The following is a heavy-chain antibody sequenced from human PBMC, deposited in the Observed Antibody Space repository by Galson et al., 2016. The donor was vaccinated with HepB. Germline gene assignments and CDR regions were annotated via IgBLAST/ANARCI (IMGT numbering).Heavy chain of an antibody. CDR2: IYSGGST. V-gene: IGHV3-53*01. Sequence: SLRLSCAASGFTVNSNYMSWARQAPGKGLEWVSSIYSGGSTYYVDSVKGRFTISRDNSKNTLYLQMNSLRAEDTAVYYCARNYGSGTYYYYYGMDVWGQGTTDTVSS. CDR1: GFTVNSNY. J-gene: IGHJ6*02. D-gene: IGHD3-10*01. CDR3: ARNYGSGTYYYYYGMDV.